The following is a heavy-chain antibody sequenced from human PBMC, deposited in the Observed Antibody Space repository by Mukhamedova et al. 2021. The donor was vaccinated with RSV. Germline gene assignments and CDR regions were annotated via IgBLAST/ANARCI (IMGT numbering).Heavy chain of an antibody. CDR3: ARDRGAAGFDY. Sequence: APGKGLEWVAVISYDGSNKYYADSVKCRFTISRDNSKNTLYLQMNSLRAEDTAVYYCARDRGAAGFDYWGQGTLVTVSS. CDR2: ISYDGSNK. D-gene: IGHD6-13*01. J-gene: IGHJ4*02. V-gene: IGHV3-30*04.